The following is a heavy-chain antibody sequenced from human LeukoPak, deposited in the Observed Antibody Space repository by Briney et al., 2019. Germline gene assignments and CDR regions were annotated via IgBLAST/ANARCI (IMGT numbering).Heavy chain of an antibody. CDR2: INSDGSST. J-gene: IGHJ4*02. CDR1: GFTFSSYW. CDR3: ARSLIDYGSGSYYVDY. Sequence: GGSLRLSCAASGFTFSSYWMHWVRQAPGKGLVWVSRINSDGSSTSYADSVKGRFTISRDNAKNTLYLQMNSMRAEDTAVYYCARSLIDYGSGSYYVDYWGQGTLVTVSS. V-gene: IGHV3-74*01. D-gene: IGHD3-10*01.